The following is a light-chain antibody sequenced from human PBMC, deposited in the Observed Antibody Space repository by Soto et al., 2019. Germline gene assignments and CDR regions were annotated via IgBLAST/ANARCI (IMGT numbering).Light chain of an antibody. Sequence: QSVLTQPPSASGSPGQSVTISCTGKNSEVGSYNYVSWYQQHPGKAPKLMIFEVSKRPSGVPDRFSGSKSGNTASLTVSGLQAEDEADYYCSSYAGTNTRYLFGTGTKVTVL. CDR2: EVS. V-gene: IGLV2-8*01. CDR1: NSEVGSYNY. J-gene: IGLJ1*01. CDR3: SSYAGTNTRYL.